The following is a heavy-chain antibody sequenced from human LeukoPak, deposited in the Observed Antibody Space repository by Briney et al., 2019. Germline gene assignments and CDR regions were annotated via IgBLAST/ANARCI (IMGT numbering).Heavy chain of an antibody. CDR2: IYYSGST. D-gene: IGHD5-24*01. CDR3: ARDTDGYNEWYFDP. CDR1: GGSISSSSYY. J-gene: IGHJ2*01. Sequence: SETLSLTCTVSGGSISSSSYYLGWIRQPPGKGLEWIGSIYYSGSTYYNLSLKSRVTISVDTSKNQFSLKLSSVTAADTAVYYCARDTDGYNEWYFDPWGRGTLATVSS. V-gene: IGHV4-39*07.